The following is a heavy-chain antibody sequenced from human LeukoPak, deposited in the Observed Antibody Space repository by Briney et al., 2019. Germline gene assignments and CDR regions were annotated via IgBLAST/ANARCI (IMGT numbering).Heavy chain of an antibody. J-gene: IGHJ6*04. CDR3: ARVVFSSRAPNMDV. CDR1: GSTFNTYT. D-gene: IGHD6-19*01. Sequence: GGSLRLSCAASGSTFNTYTMNWVRQAPGKGLEWVSFIGSSSDYIYYADSVKGRFTISRDNAKKSLYLQMNSLRAEDTAVYYCARVVFSSRAPNMDVWGKGTTVTVSS. CDR2: IGSSSDYI. V-gene: IGHV3-21*01.